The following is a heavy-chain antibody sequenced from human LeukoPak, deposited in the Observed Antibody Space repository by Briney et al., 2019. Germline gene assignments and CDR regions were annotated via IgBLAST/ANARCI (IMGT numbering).Heavy chain of an antibody. CDR1: GDTFTSYD. CDR2: MNPNSGNT. CDR3: ARGNDGSGSPSYYFYYMDV. Sequence: ASVKVSCKASGDTFTSYDINWVRQATGQGLEWMGWMNPNSGNTGYAQKFQGRVTMTRNTSISTAYMELSSLRSEDTAVYYCARGNDGSGSPSYYFYYMDVWGKGNTVTTSS. V-gene: IGHV1-8*01. J-gene: IGHJ6*03. D-gene: IGHD3-10*01.